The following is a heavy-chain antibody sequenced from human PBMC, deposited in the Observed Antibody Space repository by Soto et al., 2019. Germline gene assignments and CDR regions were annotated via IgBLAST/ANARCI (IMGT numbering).Heavy chain of an antibody. D-gene: IGHD3-16*01. CDR2: MYFSGSS. V-gene: IGHV4-39*01. CDR3: ARLAPHMLGN. J-gene: IGHJ4*02. CDR1: GGSITSSSYY. Sequence: PSETLSLTXTVSGGSITSSSYYWGWIRQPPGKGLEWIGSMYFSGSSHYNPSLKSRVTISVDTSKNQFSLKLYSVTAADTAVYYCARLAPHMLGNWGQGTLVTVSS.